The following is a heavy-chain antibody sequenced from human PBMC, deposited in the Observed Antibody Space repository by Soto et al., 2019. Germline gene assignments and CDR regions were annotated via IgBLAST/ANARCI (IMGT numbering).Heavy chain of an antibody. V-gene: IGHV3-33*01. CDR2: IWYDGSNK. Sequence: ESGGGVVQPGRSLRLSCAASGFTFSSYGMHWVRQAPGTGLEWVAVIWYDGSNKYYADSVKGRFTISRDNSKNTLYLQMNSLRAEDTAVYYCAREHSGSSGAFDIWGQGTMVTVSS. CDR3: AREHSGSSGAFDI. D-gene: IGHD1-26*01. J-gene: IGHJ3*02. CDR1: GFTFSSYG.